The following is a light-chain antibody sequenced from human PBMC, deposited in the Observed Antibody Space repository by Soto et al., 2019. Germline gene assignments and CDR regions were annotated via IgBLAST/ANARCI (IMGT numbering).Light chain of an antibody. V-gene: IGKV1-39*01. CDR2: VAS. CDR3: QQSFGSPPIT. Sequence: DIQMTQSPSSLSASVGDRVTITCQASQDISNYLNWYQQKPGKAPEVLLYVASVLKDGVSSRFSGSGYGTDFTLTITNLQPEDFAMYYCQQSFGSPPITFGQGTRLDIK. J-gene: IGKJ5*01. CDR1: QDISNY.